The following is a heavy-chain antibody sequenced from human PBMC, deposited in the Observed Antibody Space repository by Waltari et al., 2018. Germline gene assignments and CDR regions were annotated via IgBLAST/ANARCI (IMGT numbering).Heavy chain of an antibody. J-gene: IGHJ6*03. Sequence: QVQLIQSGAEVRKPGAAVKVSCKVSGPPLSALSIHGVRQGPGKGLEWLGGFDPERGETLYAQTFQGKVTLTEDTSINTAYMEVSSLRSDDTAVYFCAAGPGPAGFYFYYYLHVWGKGTTVTVAS. CDR2: FDPERGET. CDR1: GPPLSALS. V-gene: IGHV1-24*01. D-gene: IGHD6-13*01. CDR3: AAGPGPAGFYFYYYLHV.